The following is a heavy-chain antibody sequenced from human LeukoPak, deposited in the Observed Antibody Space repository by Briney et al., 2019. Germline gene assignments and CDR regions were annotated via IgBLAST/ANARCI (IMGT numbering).Heavy chain of an antibody. V-gene: IGHV3-53*01. CDR2: IYSGGST. J-gene: IGHJ5*02. D-gene: IGHD2-15*01. Sequence: GGSLRLSCAASGFTVSSNYMSWVRQAPGKGLEWGSVIYSGGSTYYADSVKGRFTISRDNSKNTLYLQMNSLRAEDTAVYYCARDDKRSGALDPWGQGTLVTVSS. CDR3: ARDDKRSGALDP. CDR1: GFTVSSNY.